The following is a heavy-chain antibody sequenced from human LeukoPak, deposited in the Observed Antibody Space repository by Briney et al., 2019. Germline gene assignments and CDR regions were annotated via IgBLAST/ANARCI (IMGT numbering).Heavy chain of an antibody. J-gene: IGHJ6*02. D-gene: IGHD3-16*01. CDR2: ISSGSSAI. CDR3: ARIPGGYYYGMDV. CDR1: GFTFSNYS. Sequence: GGSLRLSCAASGFTFSNYSVNWVRQAPGKGLEWVSYISSGSSAIYYADSVKGRFTFSRDNAKNSLYLQMNSLRAEDTAVYYCARIPGGYYYGMDVWGQGTTVTVSS. V-gene: IGHV3-48*01.